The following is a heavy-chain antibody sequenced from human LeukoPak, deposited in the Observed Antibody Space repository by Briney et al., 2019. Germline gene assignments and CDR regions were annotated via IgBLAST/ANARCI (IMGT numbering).Heavy chain of an antibody. CDR2: ISSSSSYI. CDR1: GFTFSSYS. D-gene: IGHD1-1*01. J-gene: IGHJ6*02. V-gene: IGHV3-21*01. Sequence: GGSLRLSCAASGFTFSSYSMNWVRQAPGKGLEWVSSISSSSSYIYYADSVKGRFTISRDNAKHSLYLQMNSLRAEDTAVYYCARAGYSRTGTMYYYYGMDVWGQGTTVTVSS. CDR3: ARAGYSRTGTMYYYYGMDV.